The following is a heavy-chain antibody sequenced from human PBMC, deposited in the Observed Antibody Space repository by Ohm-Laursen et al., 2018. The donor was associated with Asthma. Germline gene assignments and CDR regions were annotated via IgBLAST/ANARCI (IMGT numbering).Heavy chain of an antibody. CDR3: ARVRYYDFWSGYYEIDY. V-gene: IGHV4-34*01. CDR1: GGSFSGYY. J-gene: IGHJ4*02. Sequence: GTLSLTCAVYGGSFSGYYWSWIRQPPGKGLEWIGEINHSGSTNYNPSLKSRVTISVDTSKNQFSLKLSSVTAADTAVYYCARVRYYDFWSGYYEIDYWGQGTLVTVSS. D-gene: IGHD3-3*01. CDR2: INHSGST.